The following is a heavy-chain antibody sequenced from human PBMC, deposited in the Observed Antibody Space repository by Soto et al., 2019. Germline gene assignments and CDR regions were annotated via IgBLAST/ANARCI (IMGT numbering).Heavy chain of an antibody. D-gene: IGHD6-19*01. V-gene: IGHV4-31*03. Sequence: PSETLSLTCTVSGGSISSGGYYWSWIRQHPGKGLEWIGYIYYSGSTYYNPSLKSRVTISVDTSKNQFSLKLSSVTAADTAVYYCARQVAGTLVYYFDYWGQGTLVTVS. J-gene: IGHJ4*02. CDR1: GGSISSGGYY. CDR3: ARQVAGTLVYYFDY. CDR2: IYYSGST.